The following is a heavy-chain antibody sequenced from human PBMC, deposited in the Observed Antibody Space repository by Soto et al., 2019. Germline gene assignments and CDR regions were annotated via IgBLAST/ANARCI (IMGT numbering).Heavy chain of an antibody. V-gene: IGHV1-18*01. J-gene: IGHJ1*01. CDR1: GYTFTSYG. Sequence: GASVKVSCKASGYTFTSYGISWVRQAPGQGLEWMGWISAYNGNTNYAQKLQGRVTMTTDTSTSTAYMELRSLRSDDTAVYYCARDIMGSSWYPEHFQHWGQGTLVTVSS. CDR2: ISAYNGNT. CDR3: ARDIMGSSWYPEHFQH. D-gene: IGHD6-13*01.